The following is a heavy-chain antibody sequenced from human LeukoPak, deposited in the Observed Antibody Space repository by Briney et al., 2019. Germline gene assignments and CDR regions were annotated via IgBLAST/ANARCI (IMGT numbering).Heavy chain of an antibody. CDR1: GGSISSYY. V-gene: IGHV4-4*07. CDR2: IYISGTT. J-gene: IGHJ4*02. Sequence: TSETLSLTCTVSGGSISSYYWSSVRQTAGKGLEWIGRIYISGTTNYNPSLKSRVTMSLDTSKNQLSLRLTSVTAADTAVYYCARDEARTGYIHYWGQGTLITVSS. D-gene: IGHD3-9*01. CDR3: ARDEARTGYIHY.